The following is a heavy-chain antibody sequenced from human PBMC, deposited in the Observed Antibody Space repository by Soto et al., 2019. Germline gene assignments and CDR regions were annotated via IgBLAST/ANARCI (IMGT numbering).Heavy chain of an antibody. V-gene: IGHV5-51*01. CDR2: IYPGDSDT. D-gene: IGHD6-13*01. CDR3: AREFAAAARPPFQDY. CDR1: GYSFTSYW. Sequence: GESLKISCKGSGYSFTSYWIGWVRQMPGKGLEWMGIIYPGDSDTRYSPSFQGQVTISADKSISTAYLQWSSLKASDTAMYYCAREFAAAARPPFQDYWGQGTLVTVSS. J-gene: IGHJ4*02.